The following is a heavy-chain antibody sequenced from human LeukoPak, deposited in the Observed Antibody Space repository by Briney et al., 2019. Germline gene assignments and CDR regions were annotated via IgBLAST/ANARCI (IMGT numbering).Heavy chain of an antibody. J-gene: IGHJ4*02. CDR3: ARDRYYDFWSGYYDQFDY. D-gene: IGHD3-3*01. Sequence: PGGSLRLSCVVSGFTFSDYYMSWIRQAPGKGLEWVSYISSSGSTIYYADSVKGRFTISRDNAKNSLYLQMNSLRAEDTAVYYCARDRYYDFWSGYYDQFDYWGQGTLVTVSS. CDR1: GFTFSDYY. CDR2: ISSSGSTI. V-gene: IGHV3-11*01.